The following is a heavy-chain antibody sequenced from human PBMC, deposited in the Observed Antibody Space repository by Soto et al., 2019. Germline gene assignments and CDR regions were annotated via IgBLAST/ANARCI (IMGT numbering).Heavy chain of an antibody. CDR3: ARDDEGGSDCDLGY. Sequence: QVQLVESGGGVVQPGRSLRLSCATSGFTFSSYLIHWVRQTPDKGLEWVAFISRDGSNEYYADSVKGRFTISRDNSKNMLYLEMNSLRAEDTAVYYCARDDEGGSDCDLGYWGQGTLVTVSS. CDR2: ISRDGSNE. D-gene: IGHD3-10*01. J-gene: IGHJ4*02. CDR1: GFTFSSYL. V-gene: IGHV3-30-3*01.